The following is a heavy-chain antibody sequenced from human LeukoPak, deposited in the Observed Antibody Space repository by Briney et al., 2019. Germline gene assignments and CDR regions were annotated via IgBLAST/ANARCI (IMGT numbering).Heavy chain of an antibody. V-gene: IGHV3-23*01. J-gene: IGHJ3*02. CDR2: ISSSGRST. Sequence: PGGSLRLSCAASGFTFTSYGMSWVRQAPGKGLEWVSTISSSGRSTYYADSVKGRFTISRDNSKNTLYLQMNSLRAEDTAVYYCAKDGHGSGYHDAFDIWGQGTMVTVSS. D-gene: IGHD5-12*01. CDR1: GFTFTSYG. CDR3: AKDGHGSGYHDAFDI.